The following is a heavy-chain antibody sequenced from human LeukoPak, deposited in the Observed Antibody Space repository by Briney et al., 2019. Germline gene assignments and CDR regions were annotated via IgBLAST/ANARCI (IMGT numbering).Heavy chain of an antibody. D-gene: IGHD6-19*01. Sequence: PSETLSLTCTVSGASISSSSYYWGWIRQPPGKGLEWIGTIYYSGTNYNPSLKSRVSISVDTSKNQFSLKLSSVIAADTAVYYCANIVNSNGWRWGGQGTLVTVSS. J-gene: IGHJ4*02. CDR2: IYYSGT. CDR1: GASISSSSYY. CDR3: ANIVNSNGWRW. V-gene: IGHV4-39*01.